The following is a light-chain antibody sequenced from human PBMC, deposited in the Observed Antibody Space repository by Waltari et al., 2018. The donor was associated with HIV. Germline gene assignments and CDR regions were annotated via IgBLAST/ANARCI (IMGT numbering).Light chain of an antibody. V-gene: IGKV1-39*01. CDR1: QSISTS. Sequence: DIQMTQSPSSLSASVAYRVTITCRASQSISTSLNWYQQKPGKAPKLLIYAASSVQSGVPSRFSGSGSGTDFTLTISSLQPQDFATYYCQQSYSTPGYTFGQGTKLEIK. CDR3: QQSYSTPGYT. J-gene: IGKJ2*01. CDR2: AAS.